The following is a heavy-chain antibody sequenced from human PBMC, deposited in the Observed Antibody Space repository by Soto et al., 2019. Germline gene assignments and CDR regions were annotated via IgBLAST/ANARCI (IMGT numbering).Heavy chain of an antibody. CDR1: GFRFTAYG. CDR2: IWYDGSKK. V-gene: IGHV3-33*01. Sequence: PGGSLRLSCAASGFRFTAYGMHWVRQAPGKGLERVAIIWYDGSKKYYADSVKGRFTIFRDNSEDTVYLQMDSLRTEDTAVYFCARDLYSGAFQSGAFDIWGQGTKVTVSS. J-gene: IGHJ3*02. D-gene: IGHD1-26*01. CDR3: ARDLYSGAFQSGAFDI.